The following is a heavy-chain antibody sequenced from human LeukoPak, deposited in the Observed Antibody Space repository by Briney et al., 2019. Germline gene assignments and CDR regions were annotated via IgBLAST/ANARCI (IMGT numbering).Heavy chain of an antibody. CDR2: INHSGST. J-gene: IGHJ5*02. CDR3: ARHSFYDFWSGRHQNWFDP. CDR1: GGSFSGYY. Sequence: PETLSLTCAVYGGSFSGYYWSWIRQPPGKGLEWIGEINHSGSTNYNPSLKSRVTISVDTSKNQFSLKLSSVTAADTAVYYCARHSFYDFWSGRHQNWFDPWGQGTLVTVSS. D-gene: IGHD3-3*01. V-gene: IGHV4-34*01.